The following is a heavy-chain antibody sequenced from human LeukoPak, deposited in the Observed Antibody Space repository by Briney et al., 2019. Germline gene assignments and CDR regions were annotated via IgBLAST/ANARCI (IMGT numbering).Heavy chain of an antibody. CDR2: ISDSGGRT. Sequence: GGSLRLSCAVSGITLSNYGMSWVRQAPGKGLEWVAGISDSGGRTNYADSAKGRFTISRDNPKNTLYLQMNSLRAEDTAVYYCASSLVVRGAFDYWGQGTLVTVSS. J-gene: IGHJ4*02. CDR1: GITLSNYG. D-gene: IGHD3-10*01. V-gene: IGHV3-23*01. CDR3: ASSLVVRGAFDY.